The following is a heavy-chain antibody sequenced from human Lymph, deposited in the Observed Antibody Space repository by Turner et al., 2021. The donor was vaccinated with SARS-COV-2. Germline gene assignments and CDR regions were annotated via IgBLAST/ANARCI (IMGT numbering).Heavy chain of an antibody. J-gene: IGHJ6*02. Sequence: QVQLVQSGAGGKKPGASVKVSCKATGYTCTGYYLHWVRQAPGQGLEWMGWINPNGGGTNYAQKFQGRVTMTRDTSTSTAYMELSRLRSDDTAVYYCARDVERYNDFWSGYSGGYGLDVWGQGTTVTVSS. V-gene: IGHV1-2*02. CDR1: GYTCTGYY. CDR2: INPNGGGT. CDR3: ARDVERYNDFWSGYSGGYGLDV. D-gene: IGHD3-3*01.